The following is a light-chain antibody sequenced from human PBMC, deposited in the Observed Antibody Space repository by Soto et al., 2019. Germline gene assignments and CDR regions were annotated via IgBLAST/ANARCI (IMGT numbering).Light chain of an antibody. CDR1: TGAVTSGHY. V-gene: IGLV7-43*01. Sequence: QTVVTQEPSLTVSPGGTVTLTCASNTGAVTSGHYPNWFQQKPGQAPRTLMYDTSNKHSWTPARFSGSLLGGKAALTLSGVQPEDEDEYYCLLYYGGTHWVFGGGTKLTVL. CDR2: DTS. J-gene: IGLJ3*02. CDR3: LLYYGGTHWV.